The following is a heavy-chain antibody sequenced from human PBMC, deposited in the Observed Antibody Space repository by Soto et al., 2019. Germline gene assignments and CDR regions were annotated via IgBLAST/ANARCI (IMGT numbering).Heavy chain of an antibody. V-gene: IGHV1-69*04. D-gene: IGHD5-12*01. CDR3: ARGSGYDYRTFDY. CDR1: GYTLASYG. CDR2: IIPILGIA. J-gene: IGHJ4*02. Sequence: SVKVSCKASGYTLASYGSSWVRQAPGQGLEWMGRIIPILGIANYAQKFQGRVTITADKSTSTAYMELSSLRSEDTAVYYCARGSGYDYRTFDYWGQGTLVTVSS.